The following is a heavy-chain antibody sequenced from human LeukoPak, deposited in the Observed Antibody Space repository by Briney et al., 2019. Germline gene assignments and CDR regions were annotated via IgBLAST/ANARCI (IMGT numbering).Heavy chain of an antibody. V-gene: IGHV1-46*01. CDR2: INPSGGST. CDR1: GYTFTSYY. J-gene: IGHJ4*02. Sequence: ASVKVSCKASGYTFTSYYMRWVRQAPGQGLEWMGIINPSGGSTSYAQKFQGRVTMTRDTSTSTVYMELSSLRSEDTAVYYCARDPPTYGNRRPPFDYWGQGTLVTVSS. D-gene: IGHD1-14*01. CDR3: ARDPPTYGNRRPPFDY.